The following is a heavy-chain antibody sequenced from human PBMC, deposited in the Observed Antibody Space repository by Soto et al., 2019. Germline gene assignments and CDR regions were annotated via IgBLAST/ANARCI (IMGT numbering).Heavy chain of an antibody. CDR2: IYYSGST. D-gene: IGHD6-13*01. V-gene: IGHV4-39*01. Sequence: QLQLQESGPGLVKPSETLSLTCTVSGGSISSSSYYWGWIRQPPGKGLEWIGSIYYSGSTYYNPSLKSRVTISVDTSKNQFSLKLSSVTAADTAVYYCARWLPGGSYSSSWYDYWGQGTLVTVSS. CDR1: GGSISSSSYY. CDR3: ARWLPGGSYSSSWYDY. J-gene: IGHJ4*02.